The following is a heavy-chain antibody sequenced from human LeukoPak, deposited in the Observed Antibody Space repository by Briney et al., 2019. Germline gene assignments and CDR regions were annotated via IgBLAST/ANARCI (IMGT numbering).Heavy chain of an antibody. D-gene: IGHD1-26*01. V-gene: IGHV4-59*01. Sequence: SETLSLTCTVSGGSISSYYWSWIRQPPGKGLEWIGYIYYSGSTNYNPSLKSRVTISVDTSKNQFSLKLSSVTAADTAVYYCARERCGYYFDYWGQGTLVTVSS. J-gene: IGHJ4*02. CDR3: ARERCGYYFDY. CDR1: GGSISSYY. CDR2: IYYSGST.